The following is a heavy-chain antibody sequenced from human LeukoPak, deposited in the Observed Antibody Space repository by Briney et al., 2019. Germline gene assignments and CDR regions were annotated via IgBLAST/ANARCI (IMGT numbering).Heavy chain of an antibody. CDR3: AKGQAQDATLYYYYGMDV. J-gene: IGHJ6*02. CDR2: ISYDGSNK. V-gene: IGHV3-30*18. Sequence: PGRSLRLSCAASGFTFSSYGMHWVRQAPGKGLEWVAVISYDGSNKYYADSVKGRFTISRDNSKNTLYLQMNSLRAEDTAVYYCAKGQAQDATLYYYYGMDVWGLGTTVTVSS. CDR1: GFTFSSYG. D-gene: IGHD2-15*01.